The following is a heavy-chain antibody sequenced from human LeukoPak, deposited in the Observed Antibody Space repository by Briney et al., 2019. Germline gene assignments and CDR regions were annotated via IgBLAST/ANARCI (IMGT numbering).Heavy chain of an antibody. D-gene: IGHD5-18*01. CDR2: IYYSGST. CDR3: ARDGVDTAMVTGFDY. Sequence: PSETLSLTCTVSGGSISSSSYYWGWIRQPPGKGLEWIGSIYYSGSTNYNPSLKSRVTISVDASKNQFSLKLSSVTAAHTAVYYCARDGVDTAMVTGFDYWGQGTLVTVSS. V-gene: IGHV4-39*07. J-gene: IGHJ4*02. CDR1: GGSISSSSYY.